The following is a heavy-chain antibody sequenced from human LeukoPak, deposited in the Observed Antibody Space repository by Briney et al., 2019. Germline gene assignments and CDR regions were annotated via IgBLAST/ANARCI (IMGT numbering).Heavy chain of an antibody. Sequence: SQTLSLTCTVSGGSISSGSYYWSWIRQPAGKGLEWIGRIYTSGSTNYNPSLKSRVTISVDTSKNQFSLKLSSVTAADTAVYYCARLGYVDYWGQGTLVTVSS. CDR1: GGSISSGSYY. CDR3: ARLGYVDY. D-gene: IGHD6-13*01. CDR2: IYTSGST. V-gene: IGHV4-61*02. J-gene: IGHJ4*02.